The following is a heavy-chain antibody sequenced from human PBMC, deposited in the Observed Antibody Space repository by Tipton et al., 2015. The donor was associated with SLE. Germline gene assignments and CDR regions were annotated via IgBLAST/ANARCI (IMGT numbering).Heavy chain of an antibody. D-gene: IGHD2-2*02. V-gene: IGHV4-59*01. Sequence: TLSLTCSVSGASINSYYWNWIRQSPGKGLEWIGQIFYSGITTYNPSLKSRVTLSLDMSQNQFSLRLHSVTAADTAIYYCARKGNSWYNDNWFDPWGRGTLVTVSS. CDR1: GASINSYY. J-gene: IGHJ5*02. CDR3: ARKGNSWYNDNWFDP. CDR2: IFYSGIT.